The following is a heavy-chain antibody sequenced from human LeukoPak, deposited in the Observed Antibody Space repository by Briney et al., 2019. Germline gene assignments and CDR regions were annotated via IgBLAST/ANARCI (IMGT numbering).Heavy chain of an antibody. CDR2: INPNSGGT. D-gene: IGHD2-8*01. J-gene: IGHJ6*03. CDR3: ARRMLTLPDYYYYMDV. Sequence: GASVKVSCKASGYTFTGYYMHWVRQAPGQGLEWMGWINPNSGGTNYAQKFQGRVTMTRDTSISTAYMELSRLRSDNTAVYYCARRMLTLPDYYYYMDVWGKGTTVTISS. V-gene: IGHV1-2*02. CDR1: GYTFTGYY.